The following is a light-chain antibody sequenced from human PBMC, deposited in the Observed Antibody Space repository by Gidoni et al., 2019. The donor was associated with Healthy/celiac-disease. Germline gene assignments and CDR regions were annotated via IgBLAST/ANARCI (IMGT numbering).Light chain of an antibody. CDR1: QSVSSY. J-gene: IGKJ3*01. CDR3: QKRSNWPL. V-gene: IGKV3-11*01. CDR2: DAS. Sequence: EIVLTHSPATLSLSPGERATLSCRASQSVSSYLAWYQQKPGQAPRLLIYDASNRATGIPARFSGSGYGTDFTLTISSLEPEDFAVYYCQKRSNWPLFGPGTKVDIK.